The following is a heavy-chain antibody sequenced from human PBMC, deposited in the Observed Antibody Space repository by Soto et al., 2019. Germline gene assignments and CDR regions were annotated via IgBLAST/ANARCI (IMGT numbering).Heavy chain of an antibody. Sequence: EVQLLESGGGLVQPGGSLRLSCAASGFTFRSYAMSWVRQAPGKGLEWVSVIADSRDRTYYADSVKGRFTISRDNSKNTLYLQMHNLRDDDTATYYCAKGIDWGQGTRVTVSS. CDR1: GFTFRSYA. D-gene: IGHD2-15*01. J-gene: IGHJ4*02. V-gene: IGHV3-23*01. CDR3: AKGID. CDR2: IADSRDRT.